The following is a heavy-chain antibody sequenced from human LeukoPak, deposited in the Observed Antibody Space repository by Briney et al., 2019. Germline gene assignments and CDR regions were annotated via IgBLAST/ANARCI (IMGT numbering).Heavy chain of an antibody. Sequence: SETLSLTCTVYGGSFSGYYWSWIRQPPGKWLEWIGEINHSGSTNYNPSLKSRVTISVDTSKNQFSLKLSSVTAADTAVYYCARRSMVRGARNWFGPWGQGTLVTVSS. D-gene: IGHD3-10*01. V-gene: IGHV4-34*01. J-gene: IGHJ5*02. CDR1: GGSFSGYY. CDR2: INHSGST. CDR3: ARRSMVRGARNWFGP.